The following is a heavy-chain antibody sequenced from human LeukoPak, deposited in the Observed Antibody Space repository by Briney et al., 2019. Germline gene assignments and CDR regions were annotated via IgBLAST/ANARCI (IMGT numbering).Heavy chain of an antibody. V-gene: IGHV3-7*01. D-gene: IGHD6-19*01. J-gene: IGHJ4*02. CDR3: ASQSSSGWFQ. CDR2: IKQDGSEK. Sequence: PGASLRLSCAASGFTFSNYWMSWVRQAPGKGLEWVANIKQDGSEKYYVDSMKGRFTISRDNAKNSLYLQMNSLRAEDTAVYYCASQSSSGWFQWGQGTLVTVSS. CDR1: GFTFSNYW.